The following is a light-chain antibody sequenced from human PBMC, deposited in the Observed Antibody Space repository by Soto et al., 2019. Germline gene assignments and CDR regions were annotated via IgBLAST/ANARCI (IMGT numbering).Light chain of an antibody. J-gene: IGLJ1*01. CDR3: CSYAGAPYV. CDR1: SSDVGNYNL. Sequence: QSVLTQPASVSGSPGQSITISCTETSSDVGNYNLVSWYQQHPGKAPKLMIYDVSKRPSGVSNRFSGSKSGNTASLTISGLQADDEADSSCCSYAGAPYVSGPGTKVPVL. V-gene: IGLV2-23*02. CDR2: DVS.